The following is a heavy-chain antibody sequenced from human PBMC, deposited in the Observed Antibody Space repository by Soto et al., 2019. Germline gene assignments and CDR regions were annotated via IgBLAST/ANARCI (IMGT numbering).Heavy chain of an antibody. V-gene: IGHV3-23*01. J-gene: IGHJ4*02. Sequence: GGSLRLSCAASGFTFSSYAMSWVRQAPGKGLEWVSAISGSGGSTYYADSVKGRFTISRDNSKNTLYLQMNSLRAEDTAVYYCAKGLRGIHVDTAMAHPTRGFDYWGQGTLVTVSS. CDR3: AKGLRGIHVDTAMAHPTRGFDY. D-gene: IGHD5-18*01. CDR1: GFTFSSYA. CDR2: ISGSGGST.